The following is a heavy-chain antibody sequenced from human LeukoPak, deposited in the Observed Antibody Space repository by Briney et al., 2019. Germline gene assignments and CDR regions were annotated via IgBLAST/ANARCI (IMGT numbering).Heavy chain of an antibody. CDR2: ISSSGSTI. J-gene: IGHJ4*02. Sequence: PGGSLRLSCAASGFTFSSYEMNWVRQAPGKGLEWVSYISSSGSTIYYADSVKGRFTISRDNAKNSLYLQMNSLRAEDTAVYYCARDSGLWFGELSVDYWGQGTLVTVSS. V-gene: IGHV3-48*03. D-gene: IGHD3-10*01. CDR1: GFTFSSYE. CDR3: ARDSGLWFGELSVDY.